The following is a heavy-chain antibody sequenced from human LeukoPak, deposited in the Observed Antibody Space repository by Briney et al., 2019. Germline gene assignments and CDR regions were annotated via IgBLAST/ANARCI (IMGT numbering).Heavy chain of an antibody. CDR3: SVIAASSGLPIDY. CDR1: GFTFSSYA. D-gene: IGHD2-15*01. Sequence: TGGSLRLSCSASGFTFSSYAMHWVRQAPGKGLEYVSAINNNGGSTYYADSVKGRFTISRDNSQNTLYPQMSSLRPEETAVYYCSVIAASSGLPIDYWGQGTLVTVSS. J-gene: IGHJ4*02. V-gene: IGHV3-64D*06. CDR2: INNNGGST.